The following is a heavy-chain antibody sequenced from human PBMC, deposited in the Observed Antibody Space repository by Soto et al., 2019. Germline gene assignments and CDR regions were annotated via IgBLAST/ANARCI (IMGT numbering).Heavy chain of an antibody. Sequence: ASVKVSCKASGGTFSSYAISWVRQAPGQGLEWMGGIIPIFGTANYAQKFQGRVTITADESTSTAYMELSSLRSEDTAVYYCARSEPMTTEMIFDYWGQGTLVTVSS. CDR2: IIPIFGTA. D-gene: IGHD4-17*01. V-gene: IGHV1-69*13. CDR1: GGTFSSYA. J-gene: IGHJ4*02. CDR3: ARSEPMTTEMIFDY.